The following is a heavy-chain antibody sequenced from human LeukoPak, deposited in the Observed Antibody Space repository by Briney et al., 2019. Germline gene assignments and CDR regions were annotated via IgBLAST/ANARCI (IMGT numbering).Heavy chain of an antibody. CDR2: IYYSGST. Sequence: SETLSLTCTVSGGSISSYYWSWIRQPPGKGLEWIGYIYYSGSTNYNPSLKSRVTISVDTSKNQFSLKLSSVTAADTAAYYCATSRFGPYYFDYWGQGTLVTVSS. V-gene: IGHV4-59*01. CDR1: GGSISSYY. CDR3: ATSRFGPYYFDY. D-gene: IGHD3-10*01. J-gene: IGHJ4*02.